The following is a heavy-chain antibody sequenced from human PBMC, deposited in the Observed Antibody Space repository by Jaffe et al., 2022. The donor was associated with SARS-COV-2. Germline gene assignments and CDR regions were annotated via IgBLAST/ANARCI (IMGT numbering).Heavy chain of an antibody. D-gene: IGHD3-22*01. J-gene: IGHJ3*02. CDR3: ARGRHGSGDYHGASDI. Sequence: QVQLVESGGGVVQPGRSLRLSCAASGFTFNTYGMHWVRQAPGKGLEWVAVIWYDGSNKYYSDSVKGRFTISRDNSKNTVYLQMDSLRAEDTAVYYCARGRHGSGDYHGASDIWGQGTMVTVSS. CDR2: IWYDGSNK. V-gene: IGHV3-33*01. CDR1: GFTFNTYG.